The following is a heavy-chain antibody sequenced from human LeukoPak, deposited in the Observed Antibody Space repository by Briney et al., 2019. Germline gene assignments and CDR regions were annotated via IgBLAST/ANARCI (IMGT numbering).Heavy chain of an antibody. CDR2: INHNGSST. V-gene: IGHV3-74*01. CDR3: VRDWGYDSSGYWQKYFDT. CDR1: GFTFTTFW. Sequence: GGSLRLSCATSGFTFTTFWMHWVRHAPGKGLVWVSRINHNGSSTNYADSVKGRFTISRDNAKNTVYLQMNSLRAEDTAVYYCVRDWGYDSSGYWQKYFDTWGQGTLVTVSS. D-gene: IGHD3-22*01. J-gene: IGHJ4*02.